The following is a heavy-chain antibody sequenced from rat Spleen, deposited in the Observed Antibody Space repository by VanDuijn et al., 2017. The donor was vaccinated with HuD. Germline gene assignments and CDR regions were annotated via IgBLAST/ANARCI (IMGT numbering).Heavy chain of an antibody. D-gene: IGHD1-11*01. V-gene: IGHV5S13*01. CDR3: AKDPSTTEGIAWFAY. CDR1: GFTFSSFA. CDR2: ITPGDSTT. J-gene: IGHJ3*01. Sequence: EVQLVESGGGLVQPGRSLKLSCAASGFTFSSFAMAWVRQAPKKGLEWVASITPGDSTTYYPDSVKGRFTISKDNAKNTLYLQMDSLRSEDTATYYCAKDPSTTEGIAWFAYWGQGTLVTVSS.